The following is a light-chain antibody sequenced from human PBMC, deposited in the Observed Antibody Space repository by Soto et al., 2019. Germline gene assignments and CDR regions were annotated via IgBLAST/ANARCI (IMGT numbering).Light chain of an antibody. CDR3: XXYSLYPWT. CDR2: KAF. V-gene: IGKV1-5*03. CDR1: QSIGSS. J-gene: IGKJ1*01. Sequence: DIQMTQSPSTLSASVGDRVTITCRASQSIGSSLAWYQQKPGKAPNLLIYKAFSLESGVPSRFSGSGSGAXXXLXXXXLQPXDFAXXXXXXYSLYPWTFGQGTKVESK.